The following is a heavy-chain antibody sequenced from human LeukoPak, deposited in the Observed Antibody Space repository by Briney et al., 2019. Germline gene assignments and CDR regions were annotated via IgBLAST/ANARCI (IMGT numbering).Heavy chain of an antibody. J-gene: IGHJ4*02. CDR3: ARLLNPSTSSQRFDY. Sequence: GESLKISCKGSGYSFTSYWIGWVRQMPGKGLEWMGIIYPGDSDTRYSPSFQGQVTISADKSITTAYLQWSSLKASDTAMYYCARLLNPSTSSQRFDYWGQGTLVTVSS. CDR1: GYSFTSYW. V-gene: IGHV5-51*01. CDR2: IYPGDSDT. D-gene: IGHD6-6*01.